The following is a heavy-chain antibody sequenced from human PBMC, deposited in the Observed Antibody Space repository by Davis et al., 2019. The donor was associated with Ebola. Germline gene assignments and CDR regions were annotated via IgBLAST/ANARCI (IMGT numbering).Heavy chain of an antibody. V-gene: IGHV4-34*01. CDR3: TRLHDYSNYYYYYGMDV. J-gene: IGHJ6*02. Sequence: PSETLSLTCAVYGGSFSGCYWSWIRQPPGKGLEWIGEINHSGSTNYNPSLKSRVTISVDTSKNQFSLKLSSVTAADTAVYYCTRLHDYSNYYYYYGMDVWGQGTTVTVSS. D-gene: IGHD4-11*01. CDR1: GGSFSGCY. CDR2: INHSGST.